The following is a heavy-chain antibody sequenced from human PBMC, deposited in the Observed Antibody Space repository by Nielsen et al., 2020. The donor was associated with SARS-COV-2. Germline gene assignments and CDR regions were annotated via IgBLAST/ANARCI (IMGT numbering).Heavy chain of an antibody. CDR2: IYYSGAT. J-gene: IGHJ3*02. D-gene: IGHD6-6*01. V-gene: IGHV4-61*01. Sequence: SETLSLTCTVSGGSISGSTFYWGWIRQPPGKGLEWIAYIYYSGATNYNPSLKSRVTISADTSKNQFSLKLRSVTAADTAVYYCAREYSSSPGAFDIWGQGTMVTVSS. CDR1: GGSISGSTFY. CDR3: AREYSSSPGAFDI.